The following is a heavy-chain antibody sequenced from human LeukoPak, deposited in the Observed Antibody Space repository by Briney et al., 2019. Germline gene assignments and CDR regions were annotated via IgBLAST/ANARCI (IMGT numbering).Heavy chain of an antibody. J-gene: IGHJ3*02. V-gene: IGHV3-7*05. CDR3: ARCFDI. Sequence: PGESLRLSCVASGFTFSSYCMSWVRQAPGKGLEWVANIQDGRDKYYVDSVKGRFTISIDNAKNSLYLQMNSLRAEDTAVYYCARCFDIWGQGTMVTVSS. CDR2: IQDGRDK. CDR1: GFTFSSYC.